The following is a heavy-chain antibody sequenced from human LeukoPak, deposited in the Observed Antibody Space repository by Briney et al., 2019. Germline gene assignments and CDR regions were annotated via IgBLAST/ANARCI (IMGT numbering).Heavy chain of an antibody. J-gene: IGHJ4*02. CDR1: GGTFSSYA. CDR3: ARGYGSGVGATFDY. CDR2: IIPIFGTA. V-gene: IGHV1-69*05. Sequence: GASVKVSCKASGGTFSSYAISWVRQASGQGLEWMGGIIPIFGTANYAQKFQGRVTITTDESTSTAYMELSSLRSEDTAVYYCARGYGSGVGATFDYWGQGTLVTVSS. D-gene: IGHD1-26*01.